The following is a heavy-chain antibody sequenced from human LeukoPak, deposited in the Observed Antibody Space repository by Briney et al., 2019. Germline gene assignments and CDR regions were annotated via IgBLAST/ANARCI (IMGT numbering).Heavy chain of an antibody. J-gene: IGHJ4*02. V-gene: IGHV3-23*01. CDR1: GFTFSSFA. CDR3: ARANYDILTGYSGWIDY. D-gene: IGHD3-9*01. CDR2: ISLSSGSR. Sequence: GGSLRLSCAASGFTFSSFAMTWVRQAPGKGLEWVSSISLSSGSRNYADSVKGRFTISRDNAKNTLYLQMNSLRAEDTALYYCARANYDILTGYSGWIDYWGQGTLVTVSS.